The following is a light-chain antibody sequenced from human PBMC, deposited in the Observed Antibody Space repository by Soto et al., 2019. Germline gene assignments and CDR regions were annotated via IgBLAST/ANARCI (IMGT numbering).Light chain of an antibody. CDR2: DAS. Sequence: EIVLTQSPATISLSPGESGTLSVMASQSVSSYLAWYQQKPGQAPRLLIYDASDRATGIPARFSGSGSGTDFTLTISSLEPEDFAVYYCQQRNSWPLTFGGGTKVDIK. CDR3: QQRNSWPLT. J-gene: IGKJ4*01. V-gene: IGKV3-11*01. CDR1: QSVSSY.